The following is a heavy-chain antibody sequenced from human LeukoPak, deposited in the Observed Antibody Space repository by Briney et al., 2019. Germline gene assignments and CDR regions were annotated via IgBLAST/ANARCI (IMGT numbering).Heavy chain of an antibody. D-gene: IGHD5-18*01. CDR2: IYYSGST. V-gene: IGHV4-39*07. J-gene: IGHJ4*02. Sequence: SETLSLTCTVSGGSISSSSYYWGWIRQPPGKGLEWIGSIYYSGSTYYNPSLKSRVTISVDTSKNQFSLKLSSVTAADTAVYYCARSKVFYSSPYYFDYWGQGTLVTVSS. CDR1: GGSISSSSYY. CDR3: ARSKVFYSSPYYFDY.